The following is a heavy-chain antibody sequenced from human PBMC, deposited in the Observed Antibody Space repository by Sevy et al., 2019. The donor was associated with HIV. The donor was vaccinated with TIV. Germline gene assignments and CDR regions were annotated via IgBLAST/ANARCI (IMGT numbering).Heavy chain of an antibody. CDR1: GGSISSGTYY. V-gene: IGHV4-39*01. Sequence: SETLSLTCTVSGGSISSGTYYWGWIRRPPGKGLEWIGTIYYSGSTYYNSSLKSRVTISVATSKNQLSLRLSAVTAADAAVYYCAGHRNSLEMAAAGNWFDPWGQGTLVTVSS. CDR2: IYYSGST. D-gene: IGHD6-13*01. J-gene: IGHJ5*02. CDR3: AGHRNSLEMAAAGNWFDP.